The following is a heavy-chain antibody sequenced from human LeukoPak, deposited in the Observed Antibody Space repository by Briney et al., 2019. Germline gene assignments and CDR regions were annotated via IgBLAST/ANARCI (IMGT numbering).Heavy chain of an antibody. CDR2: ISYDGSNK. V-gene: IGHV3-30*04. J-gene: IGHJ4*02. Sequence: HPGRSLRLSCAASGFTFSSYAMHWVRQAPGKGLEWVAVISYDGSNKYYADSVKGRFTISRDNSKNTLYLQMNSLRAEDTAVYYCARDRYSSMWSVFEYWGQGALVTVSS. CDR3: ARDRYSSMWSVFEY. D-gene: IGHD6-13*01. CDR1: GFTFSSYA.